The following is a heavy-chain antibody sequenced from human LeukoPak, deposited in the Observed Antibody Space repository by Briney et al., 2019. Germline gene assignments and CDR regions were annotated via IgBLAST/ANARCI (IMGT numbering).Heavy chain of an antibody. CDR2: IYIDNT. CDR1: GFTLSSNS. Sequence: GWALRLSCTVSGFTLSSNSMSWVRQAPGKGLEGVSFIYIDNTHYSHSATGRFTISIDNTHNTQYLQMNSRRAEDTAVYYCARRAGAYSHPYDYWGQGTLDTVSS. D-gene: IGHD4/OR15-4a*01. V-gene: IGHV3-53*01. J-gene: IGHJ4*02. CDR3: ARRAGAYSHPYDY.